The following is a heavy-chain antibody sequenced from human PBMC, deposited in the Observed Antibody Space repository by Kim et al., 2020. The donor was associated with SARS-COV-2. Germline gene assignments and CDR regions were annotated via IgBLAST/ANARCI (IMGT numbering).Heavy chain of an antibody. CDR2: ISTSGSSI. V-gene: IGHV3-48*02. CDR1: GFTFSSYS. CDR3: ASRFDY. Sequence: GGSLRHSCAASGFTFSSYSMNWVRQASGKGLEWVAYISTSGSSIYYADSVKGRFTISRDNTKNSLYLQMNSLRDDDTAAYYCASRFDYWGRGTLVTVSS. J-gene: IGHJ4*02.